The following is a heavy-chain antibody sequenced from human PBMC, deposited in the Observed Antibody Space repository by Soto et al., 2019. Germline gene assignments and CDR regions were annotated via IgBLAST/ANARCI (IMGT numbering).Heavy chain of an antibody. Sequence: QVQLVQSGAEMKKPGASVKLSGQALGYIFILCFMHWGRQAPGQGLEWMGGINPSSGTTTYAQKFQGRVTVTRDTSTSTVYMELSSLGSGDTAMYYCARSLGETTSLFDYWGQGSLVTVSA. J-gene: IGHJ4*02. CDR2: INPSSGTT. D-gene: IGHD1-26*01. V-gene: IGHV1-46*01. CDR3: ARSLGETTSLFDY. CDR1: GYIFILCF.